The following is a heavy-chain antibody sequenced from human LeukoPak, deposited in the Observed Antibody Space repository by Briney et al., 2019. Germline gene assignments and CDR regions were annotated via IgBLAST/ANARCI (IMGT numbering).Heavy chain of an antibody. Sequence: SVKVSCKASGGTFSSYAISWVRQAPGQGLEWVGRIIPTLGIANYAQKFQGRVTITADKSTSTAYMELSSLRSEDTAVYYCARPFGDLDAFDIWGQGTMVTVSS. V-gene: IGHV1-69*04. CDR1: GGTFSSYA. CDR2: IIPTLGIA. D-gene: IGHD3-10*01. CDR3: ARPFGDLDAFDI. J-gene: IGHJ3*02.